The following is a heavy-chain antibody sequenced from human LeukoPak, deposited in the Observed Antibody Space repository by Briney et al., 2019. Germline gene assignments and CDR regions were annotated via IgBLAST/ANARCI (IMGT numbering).Heavy chain of an antibody. J-gene: IGHJ6*02. CDR1: GGSISSGGYS. CDR2: IYHSGST. D-gene: IGHD2-2*01. CDR3: ARGVPAAYYYYGMDV. V-gene: IGHV4-30-2*01. Sequence: SETLSLTCAVSGGSISSGGYSWSWIRQPPGRGLEWIGYIYHSGSTYYNPSLKSRVTISVVRSKDQFSLKLSSVTAADTAVYYCARGVPAAYYYYGMDVWGQGTTVTVSS.